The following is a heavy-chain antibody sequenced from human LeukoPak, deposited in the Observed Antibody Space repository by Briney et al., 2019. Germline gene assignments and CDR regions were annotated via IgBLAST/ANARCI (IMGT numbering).Heavy chain of an antibody. CDR2: ISYDGTNK. Sequence: GRSLRLSCAASGFTFRSYAMHWVRQAPGKGLDWVAVISYDGTNKHYADSVKGRFTISRDNSKNTLYLQMNSLRPEDTAVYYCTQDRQLFPFDYWGQGTVVTVSS. V-gene: IGHV3-30*04. CDR3: TQDRQLFPFDY. J-gene: IGHJ4*02. D-gene: IGHD2-21*01. CDR1: GFTFRSYA.